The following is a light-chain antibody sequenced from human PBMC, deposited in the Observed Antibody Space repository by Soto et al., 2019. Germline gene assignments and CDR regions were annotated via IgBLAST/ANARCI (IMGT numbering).Light chain of an antibody. V-gene: IGKV3-15*01. CDR3: QQYNNWPPSWT. CDR2: GAS. CDR1: QSVSRY. J-gene: IGKJ1*01. Sequence: EIVMTQSPATLSGSPGGRATRSCRAIQSVSRYLAGYQQTPGQAPRLLIYGASTRATGIPARFSGSVSGTEFTLTLSRLQSEDFAIYYCQQYNNWPPSWTFGQGTKVDI.